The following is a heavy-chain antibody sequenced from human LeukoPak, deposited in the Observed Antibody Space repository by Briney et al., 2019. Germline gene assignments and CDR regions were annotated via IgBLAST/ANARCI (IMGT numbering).Heavy chain of an antibody. J-gene: IGHJ4*02. CDR1: GFTFSSYA. Sequence: GGSLRLSCAASGFTFSSYAMSWVRQAPEKGLEWVSAVSGSGVSTYYADSVKGRFTISRDNSKNTLYLQMNSLRAEDTAVYYCAKGAWSTIYTLDYWGQGTLATVSS. D-gene: IGHD6-19*01. CDR2: VSGSGVST. V-gene: IGHV3-23*01. CDR3: AKGAWSTIYTLDY.